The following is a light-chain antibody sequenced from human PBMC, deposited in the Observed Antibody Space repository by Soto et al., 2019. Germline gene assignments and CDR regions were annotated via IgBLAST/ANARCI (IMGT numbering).Light chain of an antibody. CDR2: ATS. V-gene: IGKV3-20*01. CDR1: QSVSSSY. J-gene: IGKJ2*01. Sequence: EIVLTQSPGTLSLSPGERATPSCGASQSVSSSYLAWYQQKPGQAPRLLIYATSSRATGTPDRFSGSGSGTDFTLTISRLEPEDFAVYYCQQYNYSPYTFGQGTKVDIK. CDR3: QQYNYSPYT.